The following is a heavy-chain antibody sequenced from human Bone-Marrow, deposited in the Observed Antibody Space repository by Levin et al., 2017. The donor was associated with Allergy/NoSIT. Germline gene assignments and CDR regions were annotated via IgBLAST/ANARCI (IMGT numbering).Heavy chain of an antibody. V-gene: IGHV4-31*03. CDR2: IYHTGST. CDR3: PRDRSYYYYGTDV. J-gene: IGHJ6*02. Sequence: KTSETLSLTCTVSGDSISSGHYYWSWIRQHPGKGLEWIAYIYHTGSTYYNPSLKSRLTISVDTSKNQFSLELRSVTAADTAVYYCPRDRSYYYYGTDVWGQGTTVTVSS. CDR1: GDSISSGHYY.